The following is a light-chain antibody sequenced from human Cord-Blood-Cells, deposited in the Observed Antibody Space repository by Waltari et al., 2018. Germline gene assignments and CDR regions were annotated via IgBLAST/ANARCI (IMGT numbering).Light chain of an antibody. V-gene: IGLV1-40*01. J-gene: IGLJ1*01. CDR2: GNS. CDR1: SSNIGDGYD. CDR3: QSYDSSLSGYV. Sequence: QSVLTQPPSVSGAPGQRVTISCTGTSSNIGDGYDAHWYQQRPGTAPKLLIYGNSNRPSGVPDRFSGSKSGTSASLAITGLQAEDEADYYCQSYDSSLSGYVFGTGTKVTVL.